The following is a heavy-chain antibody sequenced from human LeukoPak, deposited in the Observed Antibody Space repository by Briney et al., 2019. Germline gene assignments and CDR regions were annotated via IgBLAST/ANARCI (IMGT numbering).Heavy chain of an antibody. Sequence: GGSLRLSCAASGFTFSSYGMHWVRQAPGKGLEWVAVISYDGSNKYYADSVKGRFTISRDNSKHTLYLQMNSLRAEDTAVYYCANPGGILYRAFDIWGQGTMVTVSS. CDR2: ISYDGSNK. J-gene: IGHJ3*02. CDR3: ANPGGILYRAFDI. D-gene: IGHD3-3*02. V-gene: IGHV3-30*18. CDR1: GFTFSSYG.